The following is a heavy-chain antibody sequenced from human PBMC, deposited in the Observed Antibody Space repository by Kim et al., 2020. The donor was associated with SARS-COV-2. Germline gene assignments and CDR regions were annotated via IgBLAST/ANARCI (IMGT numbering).Heavy chain of an antibody. CDR2: ISSSGSTI. CDR1: GFTFSSYE. Sequence: GGSLRLSCAASGFTFSSYEMNWVRQAPGKGLEWVSYISSSGSTIYYADSVKGRFTISRDNAKNSLYLQMNSLRAEDTAVYYCARDHYYYGSGSYYYYGMDVWGQGTTVTASS. J-gene: IGHJ6*02. V-gene: IGHV3-48*03. CDR3: ARDHYYYGSGSYYYYGMDV. D-gene: IGHD3-10*01.